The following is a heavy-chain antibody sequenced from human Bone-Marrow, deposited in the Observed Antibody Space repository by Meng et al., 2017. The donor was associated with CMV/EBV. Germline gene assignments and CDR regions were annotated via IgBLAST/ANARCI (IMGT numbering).Heavy chain of an antibody. J-gene: IGHJ5*02. CDR3: ARDRGEGNNWFDP. CDR1: GFTFSSYS. D-gene: IGHD4-17*01. Sequence: ESLKISCAASGFTFSSYSMNWVRQSPGKGLEWILTVYHNGDTWYNPSLKSRVTISVATSKNQFSLNLKSVTASDTAMYYCARDRGEGNNWFDPWGPGTLVTVSS. CDR2: VYHNGDT. V-gene: IGHV4-38-2*02.